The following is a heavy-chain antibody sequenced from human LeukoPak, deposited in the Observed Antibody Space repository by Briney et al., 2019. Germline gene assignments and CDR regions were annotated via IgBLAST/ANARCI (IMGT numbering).Heavy chain of an antibody. Sequence: PSETLSLTCAVYGGSFSGYYWSWIRQPPGKGLEWIGEINHSGSTNYNPSLKSRVTISVDTSKNQFSLKLSSVTAADTAVYYCARLTIFGVVISGTYGMDVWGQGTTVTVSS. D-gene: IGHD3-3*01. CDR3: ARLTIFGVVISGTYGMDV. V-gene: IGHV4-34*01. CDR2: INHSGST. CDR1: GGSFSGYY. J-gene: IGHJ6*02.